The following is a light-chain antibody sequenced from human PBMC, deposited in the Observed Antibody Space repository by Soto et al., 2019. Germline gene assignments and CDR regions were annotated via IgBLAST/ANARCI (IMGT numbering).Light chain of an antibody. CDR1: RSDVGGYNY. J-gene: IGLJ2*01. Sequence: QSALTQPASVSGSPGQSITISCTGPRSDVGGYNYVSWYQQHPGKAPKLMIYDVSNRPSGVSNRFSGSKSGNTASLTISGLQAEDEADYYCSSYTSSSTLVFGGGTKVTVL. CDR2: DVS. V-gene: IGLV2-14*01. CDR3: SSYTSSSTLV.